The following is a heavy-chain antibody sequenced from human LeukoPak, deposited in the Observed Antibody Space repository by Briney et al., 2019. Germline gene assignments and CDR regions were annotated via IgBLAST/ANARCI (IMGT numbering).Heavy chain of an antibody. CDR2: ISGSGSST. CDR1: GFTFSNYA. J-gene: IGHJ4*02. D-gene: IGHD3-16*01. CDR3: AKVTGGDMITYGGVDY. V-gene: IGHV3-23*01. Sequence: GGSLRLSCAASGFTFSNYAMTWVRQAPGKGLEWVSGISGSGSSTYYADSVKGRFTLSRDYPKNTLYLQMNSLRAEDTAVHYCAKVTGGDMITYGGVDYWGQGTLVTVSS.